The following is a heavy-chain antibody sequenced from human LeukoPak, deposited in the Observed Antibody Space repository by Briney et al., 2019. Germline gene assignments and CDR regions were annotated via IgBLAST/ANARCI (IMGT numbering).Heavy chain of an antibody. V-gene: IGHV4-4*07. CDR3: ARGGSYFYDYYMDV. CDR1: GGSVSNSY. D-gene: IGHD1-26*01. Sequence: SETLSLTCTVSGGSVSNSYWTWIRQSAGKGLEWIGRMYSRGSSNYNPSLKSRTTMSVDTSKNEFSLKLTSVTAADTAVYYCARGGSYFYDYYMDVWGQGATVSVSS. J-gene: IGHJ6*03. CDR2: MYSRGSS.